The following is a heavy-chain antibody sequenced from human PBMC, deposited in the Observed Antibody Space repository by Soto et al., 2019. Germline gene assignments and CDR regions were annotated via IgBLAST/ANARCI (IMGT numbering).Heavy chain of an antibody. V-gene: IGHV1-18*01. D-gene: IGHD2-15*01. CDR1: GYTFTSYG. J-gene: IGHJ3*02. Sequence: ASVKVSCKASGYTFTSYGISWVRQAPGQGLEWMGWISAYNGNTNYAQKLQGRVTMTTDTSTSTAYMELRSLRSDDTAVYYCARPYCSGGSCAVFDAFYIWGQGTMVTVSS. CDR3: ARPYCSGGSCAVFDAFYI. CDR2: ISAYNGNT.